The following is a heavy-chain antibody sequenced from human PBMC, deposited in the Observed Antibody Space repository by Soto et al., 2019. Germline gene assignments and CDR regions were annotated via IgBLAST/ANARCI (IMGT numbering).Heavy chain of an antibody. CDR3: ARGDDSSGRDAFDI. V-gene: IGHV4-30-2*01. D-gene: IGHD3-22*01. CDR1: GGSISSGGYS. Sequence: SEILSLTCAVSGGSISSGGYSWSWIRQPPGKGLEWIGYIYHSGSTYYNPSLKSRVTISVDRSKNQFSLKLSSVTAADTAVYYCARGDDSSGRDAFDIWGQGTMVTVSS. J-gene: IGHJ3*02. CDR2: IYHSGST.